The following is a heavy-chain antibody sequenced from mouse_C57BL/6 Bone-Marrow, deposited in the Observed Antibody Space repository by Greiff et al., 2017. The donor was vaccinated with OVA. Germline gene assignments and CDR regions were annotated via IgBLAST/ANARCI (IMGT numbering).Heavy chain of an antibody. CDR3: AREPYYYGSDWYFDV. CDR1: GFTFSDYY. J-gene: IGHJ1*03. Sequence: EVKLVESEGGLVQPGSSMKLSCTASGFTFSDYYMAWVRQVPEKGLEWVANINYDGSSTYYLDSLKSRFIISRDNAKNILYLQMSSLKSEDTATYYCAREPYYYGSDWYFDVWGTGTTVTVSS. D-gene: IGHD1-1*01. V-gene: IGHV5-16*01. CDR2: INYDGSST.